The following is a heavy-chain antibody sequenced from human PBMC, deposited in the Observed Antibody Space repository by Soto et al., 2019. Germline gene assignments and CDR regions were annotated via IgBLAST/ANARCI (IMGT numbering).Heavy chain of an antibody. CDR2: INPDHGNT. D-gene: IGHD2-8*02. V-gene: IGHV1-3*05. CDR3: ARDILSVGPRANDAFDV. CDR1: GFSFSDNL. Sequence: QVQLVQSGAEERKPGASVNISCRASGFSFSDNLINWVRQAPGQGLEWMGWINPDHGNTRYSQTFQGRVTISRHSSASIAYVEVSDLTSEDTAVYYCARDILSVGPRANDAFDVWGQGTMVTVSS. J-gene: IGHJ3*01.